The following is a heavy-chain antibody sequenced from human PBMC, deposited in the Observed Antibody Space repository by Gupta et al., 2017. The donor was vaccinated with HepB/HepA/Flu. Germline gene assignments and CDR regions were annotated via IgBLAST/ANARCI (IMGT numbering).Heavy chain of an antibody. CDR3: ARRRGCSSTSCSWEGAFDI. D-gene: IGHD2-2*01. CDR1: GFTFSSYA. J-gene: IGHJ3*02. V-gene: IGHV3-23*01. Sequence: EVQLLESGGGLVQPGGSLRLSCAASGFTFSSYAMSWVRQAPGKGLEWVSAISGSGGSTYYADSVKGRFTISRDNSKNTLYLQMNSLRAEDTAVYYCARRRGCSSTSCSWEGAFDIWGQGTMVTVSS. CDR2: ISGSGGST.